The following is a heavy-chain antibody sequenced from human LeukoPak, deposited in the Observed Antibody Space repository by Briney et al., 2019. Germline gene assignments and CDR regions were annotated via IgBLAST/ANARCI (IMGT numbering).Heavy chain of an antibody. CDR2: ISGSGGGT. Sequence: GGSLRLSCAASGFTFSSYAMNWVRQAPGKGLEWASAISGSGGGTYYADSVKGRFTISRDNSKNTLYLQMNSLRAEDTAVYYCARGAVAPILFDYWGQGTLVTVSS. CDR1: GFTFSSYA. V-gene: IGHV3-23*01. D-gene: IGHD5-12*01. J-gene: IGHJ4*02. CDR3: ARGAVAPILFDY.